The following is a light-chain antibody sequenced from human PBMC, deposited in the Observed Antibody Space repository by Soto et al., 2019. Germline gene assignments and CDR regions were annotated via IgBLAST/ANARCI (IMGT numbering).Light chain of an antibody. CDR3: SSYTSSSTYV. CDR2: DVS. Sequence: QSVLTQPASVSGSPGQSITISCTGTISDVGGYNYVSWYQQHPGKAPKLMIFDVSNRPSGVSNRFSGSKSGYTASLTISGLHAEDEADYYCSSYTSSSTYVFGTGTKLTVL. V-gene: IGLV2-14*03. J-gene: IGLJ1*01. CDR1: ISDVGGYNY.